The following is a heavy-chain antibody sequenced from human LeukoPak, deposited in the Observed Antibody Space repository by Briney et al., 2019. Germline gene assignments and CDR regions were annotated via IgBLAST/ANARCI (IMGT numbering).Heavy chain of an antibody. Sequence: PGRSLTLSCAASGFTFSDYAMTWVRQAPGKGLEWVSSISGSSSLIYYTYSVQGRFTVSRDNAENSLFLQMDSLKAEDTAVYYCARLPQSFVGASPFDFWGQGTLVTVSS. CDR1: GFTFSDYA. D-gene: IGHD3-16*01. CDR2: ISGSSSLI. J-gene: IGHJ4*02. V-gene: IGHV3-21*01. CDR3: ARLPQSFVGASPFDF.